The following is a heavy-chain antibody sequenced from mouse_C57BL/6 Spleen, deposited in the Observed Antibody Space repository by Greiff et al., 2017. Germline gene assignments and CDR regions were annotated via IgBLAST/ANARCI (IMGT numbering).Heavy chain of an antibody. Sequence: EVKLVESGGGLVKPGGSLKLSCAASGFTFSDYGMHCVRQAPEKGLEWVAYISSGSSTISYADTVKGRFTISRDNAKNTLFLQMTSLRSEDTAMYYCARIYDGYYVGWFAYWGQGTLVTFSA. V-gene: IGHV5-17*01. CDR3: ARIYDGYYVGWFAY. J-gene: IGHJ3*01. CDR2: ISSGSSTI. D-gene: IGHD2-3*01. CDR1: GFTFSDYG.